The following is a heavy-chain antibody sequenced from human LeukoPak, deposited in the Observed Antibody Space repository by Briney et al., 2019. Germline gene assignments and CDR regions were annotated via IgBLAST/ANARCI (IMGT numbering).Heavy chain of an antibody. CDR3: ARNPDSGSYYDIPYYFDY. CDR2: IYYSGST. J-gene: IGHJ4*02. Sequence: PSQTLSLTCTVSGGSISSYYWSWIRQPPGKGLERIGYIYYSGSTNYNPSLKSRVTISVDTSKNQFSLKLRSVTAADTAVYYCARNPDSGSYYDIPYYFDYWGQGTLVTVSS. D-gene: IGHD1-26*01. CDR1: GGSISSYY. V-gene: IGHV4-59*08.